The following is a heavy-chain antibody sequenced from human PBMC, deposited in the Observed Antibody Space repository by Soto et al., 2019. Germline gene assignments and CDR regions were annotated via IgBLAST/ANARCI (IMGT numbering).Heavy chain of an antibody. CDR3: ATEIDGTTVTSLDY. J-gene: IGHJ4*02. D-gene: IGHD4-17*01. CDR2: INADNGNT. CDR1: GYTFSGSV. V-gene: IGHV1-3*01. Sequence: QVPLVQSGAEVKKPGASVKVSCKASGYTFSGSVMHWVRQAPGQRLEWMGWINADNGNTKYSQKFQGRVTITRDTSASTAYMQLSSLRSEDTTVYYCATEIDGTTVTSLDYSGQGTLVTASS.